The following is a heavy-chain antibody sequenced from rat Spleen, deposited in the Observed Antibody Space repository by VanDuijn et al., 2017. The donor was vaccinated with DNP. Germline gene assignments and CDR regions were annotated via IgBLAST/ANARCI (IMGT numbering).Heavy chain of an antibody. CDR1: CFKFSNYN. V-gene: IGHV5S10*01. CDR2: ILFDGSRT. CDR3: VTHPSWFGY. Sequence: VQLVASGGGLVQPGSSLKLPCTASCFKFSNYNMAWVRQTPKKGLEWVTAILFDGSRTYYRDSVKGRFTISRDNAKRTQYLKMDSLRSEDTATYYCVTHPSWFGYWGPGTLVTVSS. J-gene: IGHJ3*01.